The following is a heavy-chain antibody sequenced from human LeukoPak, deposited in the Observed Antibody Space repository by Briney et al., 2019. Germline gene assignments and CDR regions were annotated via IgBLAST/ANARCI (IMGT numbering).Heavy chain of an antibody. CDR2: ISSSGDNT. D-gene: IGHD3-16*01. V-gene: IGHV3-23*01. Sequence: GGSLRLSCTASGFTFSDYAMSWVRQAPGKGLEWVSGISSSGDNTYYAASVKGRFTISRDNSQNTLYLQMNSLRAEDTAVYYCAKGLGGGRDYFQHWGQGTLVTVSS. CDR3: AKGLGGGRDYFQH. J-gene: IGHJ1*01. CDR1: GFTFSDYA.